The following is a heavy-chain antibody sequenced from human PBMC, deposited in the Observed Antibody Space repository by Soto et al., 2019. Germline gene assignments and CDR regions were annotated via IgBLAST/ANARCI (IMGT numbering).Heavy chain of an antibody. CDR1: GASITSVDYY. D-gene: IGHD3-9*01. CDR2: IYYRGTS. CDR3: AGALGILAGYYRP. V-gene: IGHV4-30-4*01. Sequence: PSETLSLTCTVSGASITSVDYYWSWIRQSPGTGLEWIGYIYYRGTSYYNPSLKSRVSMXXXXSXNXFXLXXXSVTXADTALYYCAGALGILAGYYRPWGQGTLVTVSS. J-gene: IGHJ5*01.